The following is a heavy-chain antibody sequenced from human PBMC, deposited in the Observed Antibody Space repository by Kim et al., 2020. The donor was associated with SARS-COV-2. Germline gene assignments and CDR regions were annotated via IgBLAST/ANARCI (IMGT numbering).Heavy chain of an antibody. J-gene: IGHJ3*02. CDR2: IIPIFGTA. V-gene: IGHV1-69*13. CDR1: GGTFSSYA. CDR3: ARESSNYYDYHDAFDI. D-gene: IGHD3-22*01. Sequence: SVKVSCKASGGTFSSYAISWVRQAPGQGLEWMGGIIPIFGTANYAQKFQGRVTITADESTSTAYMELSSLRSEDTAVYYCARESSNYYDYHDAFDIWGQGTMVTVSS.